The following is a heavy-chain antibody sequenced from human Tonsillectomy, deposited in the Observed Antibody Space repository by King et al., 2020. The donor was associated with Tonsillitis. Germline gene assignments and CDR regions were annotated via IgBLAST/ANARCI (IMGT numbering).Heavy chain of an antibody. CDR2: IRSTGYGGTT. Sequence: VQLVESGGGLVQPGRSLRLSCTASGFTFGDYAMSWFRQAPGEGLEWVSFIRSTGYGGTTEYAASVKGRFTIPRDDSKSIAYLQMNSLKTEDTAVYYCTSMKYYFDSSGYYGPFDYWGQGTLVTVSS. CDR3: TSMKYYFDSSGYYGPFDY. D-gene: IGHD3-22*01. CDR1: GFTFGDYA. J-gene: IGHJ4*02. V-gene: IGHV3-49*03.